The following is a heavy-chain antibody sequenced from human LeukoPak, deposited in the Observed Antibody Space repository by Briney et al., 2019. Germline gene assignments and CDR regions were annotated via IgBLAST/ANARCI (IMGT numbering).Heavy chain of an antibody. V-gene: IGHV1-2*02. CDR3: ARAPLAAMASTGVLFEY. CDR1: GYTFTGYY. D-gene: IGHD5-24*01. Sequence: ASVKVSCKASGYTFTGYYMNWVRQAPGQGLEWMGWINPNSGGAKYAQRFQGRVTMTRDTSISTAYMELSRLISDDTVVYYCARAPLAAMASTGVLFEYWGQGTQVTVSS. J-gene: IGHJ4*02. CDR2: INPNSGGA.